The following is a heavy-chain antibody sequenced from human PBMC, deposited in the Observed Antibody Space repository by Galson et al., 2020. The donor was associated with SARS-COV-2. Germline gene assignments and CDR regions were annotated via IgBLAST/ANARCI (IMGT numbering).Heavy chain of an antibody. CDR1: GDSVSSYTAA. Sequence: SQTLSLTCSIPGDSVSSYTAAWDWLRQSPSRGLEWLGRTYYRSQWYNDYAPSLTSRLTIKADTSKNQFSLELTSVTPDDTAVYFCARDKGSAFYFFDYWGQGTLVTVSS. CDR3: ARDKGSAFYFFDY. V-gene: IGHV6-1*01. CDR2: TYYRSQWYN. J-gene: IGHJ4*02. D-gene: IGHD3-10*01.